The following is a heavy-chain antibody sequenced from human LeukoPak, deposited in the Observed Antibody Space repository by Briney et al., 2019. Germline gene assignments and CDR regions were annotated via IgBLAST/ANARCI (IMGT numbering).Heavy chain of an antibody. J-gene: IGHJ4*02. Sequence: GGSLRLSCAASGFTFSSHGMSWVRQTPGKGLEWVSSISTSGDGTVYADSVKGRVTISRDNSKNTLYLQMNSLRAEDTAVYYCAKDSHPLSSSSWFFESWGQGTLVTVSS. CDR3: AKDSHPLSSSSWFFES. V-gene: IGHV3-23*01. CDR2: ISTSGDGT. CDR1: GFTFSSHG. D-gene: IGHD6-13*01.